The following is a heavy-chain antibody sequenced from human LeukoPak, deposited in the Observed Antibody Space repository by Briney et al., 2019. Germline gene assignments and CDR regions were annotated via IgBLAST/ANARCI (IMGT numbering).Heavy chain of an antibody. CDR1: GGTFSSYA. D-gene: IGHD1-26*01. V-gene: IGHV1-69*06. J-gene: IGHJ5*02. Sequence: SVKVSCKASGGTFSSYAISWVRQAPGQGLEWMGGIIPIFGTANYAQKFQGGVTITADKSTSTAYMELSSLRSEDTAVYYCARGGDYYIHNNWFDPWGQGTLVTVSS. CDR2: IIPIFGTA. CDR3: ARGGDYYIHNNWFDP.